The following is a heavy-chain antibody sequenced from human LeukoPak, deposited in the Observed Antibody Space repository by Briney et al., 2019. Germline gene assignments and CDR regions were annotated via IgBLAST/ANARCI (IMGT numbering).Heavy chain of an antibody. J-gene: IGHJ4*02. Sequence: GGSLRLSCAASGFTFSNYSMNWVRQAPGKGLEWVSSISSRTTYIYYADSVKGRFTVSRDNAKNSLYLQMNSLRAEDTAVYYCVRVLTPSRDDQIFDYWGQGTLVTVSS. D-gene: IGHD5-24*01. CDR3: VRVLTPSRDDQIFDY. V-gene: IGHV3-21*01. CDR2: ISSRTTYI. CDR1: GFTFSNYS.